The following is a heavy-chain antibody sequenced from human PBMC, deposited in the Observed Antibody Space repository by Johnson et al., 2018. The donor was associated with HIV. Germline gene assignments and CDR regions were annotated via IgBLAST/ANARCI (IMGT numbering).Heavy chain of an antibody. CDR1: GFTFSSYG. Sequence: QEQLVESGGGVVQPGRSLRLSCVASGFTFSSYGMNWVRQAPGKGLEWVAVISYDGSNKYYADSVKGRFTISRDNSKNTLYLQMNSLRAEDTALYYCARDHLTGNYAFDIWGQGTMVTVAS. CDR2: ISYDGSNK. J-gene: IGHJ3*02. V-gene: IGHV3-30*03. CDR3: ARDHLTGNYAFDI. D-gene: IGHD7-27*01.